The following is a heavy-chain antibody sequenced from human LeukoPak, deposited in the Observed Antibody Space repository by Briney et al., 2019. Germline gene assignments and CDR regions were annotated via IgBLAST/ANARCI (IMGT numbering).Heavy chain of an antibody. D-gene: IGHD3-16*02. CDR2: ISGSAGST. Sequence: GGSLRLSCAASGFTFSSYAMSWVRQAPGKGLEWVSAISGSAGSTYYADTVKGRFTISRDNSKNTLYLQMNSLRAEDTAVYYCAKSVLDEGVFGYWGQGTLVMGSS. CDR1: GFTFSSYA. V-gene: IGHV3-23*01. J-gene: IGHJ4*02. CDR3: AKSVLDEGVFGY.